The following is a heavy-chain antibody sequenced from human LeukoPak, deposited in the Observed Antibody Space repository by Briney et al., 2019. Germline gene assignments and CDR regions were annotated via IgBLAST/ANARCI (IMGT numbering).Heavy chain of an antibody. V-gene: IGHV4-59*01. J-gene: IGHJ4*02. CDR2: IYYSGST. CDR3: ARVASLAYSSSWYYFDY. CDR1: GGSISSYY. D-gene: IGHD6-13*01. Sequence: SETLSLTCTVSGGSISSYYWSWIPQPPGKGLEWIGYIYYSGSTNYNPSLKGRVTISVDTSKNQFSLKLSSVTAADTAVYYCARVASLAYSSSWYYFDYWGQGTLVTVSS.